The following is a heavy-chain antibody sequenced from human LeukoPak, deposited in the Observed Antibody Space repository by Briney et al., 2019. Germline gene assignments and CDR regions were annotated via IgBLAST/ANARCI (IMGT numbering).Heavy chain of an antibody. J-gene: IGHJ4*02. D-gene: IGHD1-26*01. CDR1: GGTFSSYA. V-gene: IGHV1-8*02. Sequence: GASVKVSCKASGGTFSSYAISWVRQAAGQGLEWMGWMDPKSRDTGYAQKFRGRVSMSANTSMSTAYMELSRLISEDTAVYFCATSEWAAFDSWGQGTLVTVSS. CDR2: MDPKSRDT. CDR3: ATSEWAAFDS.